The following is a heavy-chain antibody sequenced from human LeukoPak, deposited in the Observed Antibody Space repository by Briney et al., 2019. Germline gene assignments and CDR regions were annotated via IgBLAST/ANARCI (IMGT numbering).Heavy chain of an antibody. CDR1: GGSISSYY. J-gene: IGHJ4*02. D-gene: IGHD3-9*01. CDR2: IYYSGST. CDR3: ARHGGVLRYFDWLPAPSYFDY. Sequence: PSETLSLTCTVSGGSISSYYWSWIPQPPGKGLEWIGYIYYSGSTNYNPSLKSRVTISADTSKNQFSLKLSSVTAADTAVYYCARHGGVLRYFDWLPAPSYFDYWGQGTLVTVSS. V-gene: IGHV4-59*08.